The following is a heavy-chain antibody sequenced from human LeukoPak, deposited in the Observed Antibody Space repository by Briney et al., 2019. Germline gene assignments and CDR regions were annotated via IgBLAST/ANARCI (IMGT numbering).Heavy chain of an antibody. V-gene: IGHV3-11*01. Sequence: GGSLRLSCAASGFTFSDYYMSWIRQAPGKGLEWVSYISSSGSTIYYADSVKGRFTISRDNAKNSLYLQMNSLRAEDTALYYCAKDKMELDYGMDVWGQGTTVTVSS. CDR1: GFTFSDYY. CDR2: ISSSGSTI. D-gene: IGHD1-26*01. J-gene: IGHJ6*02. CDR3: AKDKMELDYGMDV.